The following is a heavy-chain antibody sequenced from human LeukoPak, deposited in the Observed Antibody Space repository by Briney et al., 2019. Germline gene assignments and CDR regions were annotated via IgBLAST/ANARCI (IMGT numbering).Heavy chain of an antibody. D-gene: IGHD3-16*01. CDR3: ARESGGDYYMDF. Sequence: PGGSLRLPCATSGFTFTDYGLHWVRQAPGKGLEWVAVIWYDGSKKFYGESLEGRFTISRDDSKNTVYLEMSSLRVEDTAVYYCARESGGDYYMDFWGKGTTVIVSS. V-gene: IGHV3-33*01. J-gene: IGHJ6*03. CDR2: IWYDGSKK. CDR1: GFTFTDYG.